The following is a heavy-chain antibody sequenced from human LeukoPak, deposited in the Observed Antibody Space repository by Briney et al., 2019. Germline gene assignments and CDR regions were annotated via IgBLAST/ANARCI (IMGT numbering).Heavy chain of an antibody. CDR3: ARAPPYYYDSSGQGDY. Sequence: SETLSLTCAVYGGSFSGYYWSRIRQPPGKGLEWIGEINHSGSTNYNPSLKSRVTISVDTSKNQFSLKLSSVTAADTAVYYCARAPPYYYDSSGQGDYWGQGTLVTVSS. CDR2: INHSGST. V-gene: IGHV4-34*01. J-gene: IGHJ4*02. CDR1: GGSFSGYY. D-gene: IGHD3-22*01.